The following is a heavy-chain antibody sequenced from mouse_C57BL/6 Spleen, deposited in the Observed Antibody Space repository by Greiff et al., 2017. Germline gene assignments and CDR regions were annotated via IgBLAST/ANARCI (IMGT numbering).Heavy chain of an antibody. CDR1: GYAFSSSW. CDR3: ARNGYYAMYY. V-gene: IGHV1-82*01. CDR2: IYPGDGDT. Sequence: QVQLQQSGPELVKPGASVKISCKASGYAFSSSWMNWVKQRPGKGLEWIGRIYPGDGDTNYNGKFKGKATLTADKSSSTAYMQLSSLTSEDSAVYFCARNGYYAMYYWGQGTSVTVSS. J-gene: IGHJ4*01.